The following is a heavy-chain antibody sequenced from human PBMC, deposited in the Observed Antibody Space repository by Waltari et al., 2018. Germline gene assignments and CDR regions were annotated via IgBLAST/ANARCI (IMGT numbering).Heavy chain of an antibody. CDR1: GFTFRSYS. D-gene: IGHD6-19*01. CDR3: ARDISGWDGD. V-gene: IGHV3-48*01. CDR2: ISSSSSTI. Sequence: EVQLVESGGGLVQPGGSLRLACAASGFTFRSYSMNWVRQAPGKGLEWVSYISSSSSTIYYADSVKGRFTISRDNAKNSLYLQMNSLRAEDTAVYYCARDISGWDGDWGQGTLVTVSS. J-gene: IGHJ4*02.